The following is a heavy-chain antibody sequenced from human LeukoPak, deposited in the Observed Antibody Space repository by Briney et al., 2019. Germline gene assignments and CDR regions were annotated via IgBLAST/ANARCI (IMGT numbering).Heavy chain of an antibody. Sequence: GGSLRLSCAASGFTFSSSAMSWVRQAPGKGLEWVSYISSSGSTIYYADSVKGRFTISRDNAKNSLYLQMNSLRAEDTAVYYCARDLYYYGSGSSFDYWGQGTLVTVSS. J-gene: IGHJ4*02. V-gene: IGHV3-48*03. D-gene: IGHD3-10*01. CDR3: ARDLYYYGSGSSFDY. CDR1: GFTFSSSA. CDR2: ISSSGSTI.